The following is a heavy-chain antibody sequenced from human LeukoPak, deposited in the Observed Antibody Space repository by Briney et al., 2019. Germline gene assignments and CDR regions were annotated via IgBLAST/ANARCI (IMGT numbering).Heavy chain of an antibody. CDR1: GGSLSGYY. D-gene: IGHD2-8*01. CDR2: INHSGST. V-gene: IGHV4-34*01. CDR3: ARGLLGYCTNGVCPNYYYMDV. Sequence: SETLSLTCAVYGGSLSGYYWSWIRQPPGKGLEWIGEINHSGSTNYNPSLKSRVTISVDTSKNQFSLKLSSVTAADTAVYYCARGLLGYCTNGVCPNYYYMDVWGKGTTVTVSS. J-gene: IGHJ6*03.